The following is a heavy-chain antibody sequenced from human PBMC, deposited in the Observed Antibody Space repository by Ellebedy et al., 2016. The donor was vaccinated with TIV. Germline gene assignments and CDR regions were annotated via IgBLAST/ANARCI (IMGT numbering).Heavy chain of an antibody. CDR3: ARESSMTSATIDY. D-gene: IGHD6-6*01. CDR2: ISISGTYI. V-gene: IGHV3-21*01. CDR1: GFTFNNYS. J-gene: IGHJ4*02. Sequence: GESLKISXAASGFTFNNYSMNWVRQSPGKGLEWLSFISISGTYIFYADSLDGRFTISRDNAKNTLYLQMRSLRAEDTAVYYCARESSMTSATIDYWGQGTLVTVSS.